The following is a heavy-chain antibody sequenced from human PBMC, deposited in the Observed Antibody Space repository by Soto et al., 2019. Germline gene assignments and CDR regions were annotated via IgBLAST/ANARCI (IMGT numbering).Heavy chain of an antibody. CDR2: IYYSGST. CDR1: GGSIGSGGYY. V-gene: IGHV4-30-4*08. Sequence: PSETLSLTCTVSGGSIGSGGYYWSWIRQHPGKGLEWIGYIYYSGSTYYNPSLKSRVTISVDTSKNQFSLNLSFVTAADTAVYYCATMGTPATGLYYFDYWGQGTLVTVSS. D-gene: IGHD2-15*01. J-gene: IGHJ4*02. CDR3: ATMGTPATGLYYFDY.